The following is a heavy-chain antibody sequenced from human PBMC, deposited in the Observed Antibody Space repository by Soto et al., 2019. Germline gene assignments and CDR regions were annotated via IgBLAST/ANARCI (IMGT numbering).Heavy chain of an antibody. CDR3: ATDREYSSGVDY. Sequence: ASVKVSCKVSGYTLTELSMHWVRQAPGKGLEWMGGFDPEDGETIYAQKFQGRVTMTEDTSTDTAYMELSSLRSEDTAVYYCATDREYSSGVDYWGQGTLVTVSS. D-gene: IGHD6-19*01. V-gene: IGHV1-24*01. CDR2: FDPEDGET. CDR1: GYTLTELS. J-gene: IGHJ4*02.